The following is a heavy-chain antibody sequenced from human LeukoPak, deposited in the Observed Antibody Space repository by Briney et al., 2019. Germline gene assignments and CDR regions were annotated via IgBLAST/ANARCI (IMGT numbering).Heavy chain of an antibody. V-gene: IGHV3-30-3*01. J-gene: IGHJ6*02. CDR3: VRDDSSSTSYYYYYGMDV. CDR1: GFTFSSYA. CDR2: ISYDGSNK. D-gene: IGHD6-6*01. Sequence: PGGSLRLSCAASGFTFSSYAMHWVRQAPGKGLEWVAVISYDGSNKYYADSVKGRFTISRDNSKNTLYLQMNSLRAEDTAVYYCVRDDSSSTSYYYYYGMDVWGQGTTVTVSS.